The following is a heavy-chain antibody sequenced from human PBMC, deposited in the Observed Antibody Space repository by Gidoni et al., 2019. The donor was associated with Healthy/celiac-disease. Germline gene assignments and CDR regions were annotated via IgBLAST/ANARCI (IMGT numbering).Heavy chain of an antibody. CDR1: GFTFDDYG. CDR2: INWNGGST. V-gene: IGHV3-20*01. Sequence: EVQLVESGGGVVRPGGSLRLSCAASGFTFDDYGMSWVRQAPGKGLEWVSGINWNGGSTGYADSVKGRFTISRDNAKNSLYLQMNSLRAEDTALYHCARVGNDFWSGYQTEYYYYYYYMDVWGKGTTVTVSS. D-gene: IGHD3-3*01. CDR3: ARVGNDFWSGYQTEYYYYYYYMDV. J-gene: IGHJ6*03.